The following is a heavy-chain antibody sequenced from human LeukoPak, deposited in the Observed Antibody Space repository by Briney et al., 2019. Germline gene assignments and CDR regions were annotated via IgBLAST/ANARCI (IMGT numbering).Heavy chain of an antibody. CDR2: ISHDGSNI. CDR1: GFTFYSYG. CDR3: AKDPYRVIVATGNYLDP. J-gene: IGHJ5*02. D-gene: IGHD3-22*01. Sequence: PGGSLRLSCVASGFTFYSYGMHWVRQAPGKGLEWVAVISHDGSNIHYGDSVKGRFTISRDNSKNTLYLQMNSLRAEDTAVYHCAKDPYRVIVATGNYLDPWGQGTLVTVSS. V-gene: IGHV3-30*18.